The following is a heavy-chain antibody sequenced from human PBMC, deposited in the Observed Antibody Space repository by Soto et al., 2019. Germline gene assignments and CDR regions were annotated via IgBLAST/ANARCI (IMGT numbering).Heavy chain of an antibody. V-gene: IGHV1-69*08. CDR1: GGTFSTYT. Sequence: QVQLVQSGAEVKKPGSSVKVSCKASGGTFSTYTITWVRQAPGQGLEWMGRIIPIIGIINYAQKFQGRVTISAEKFTGTPDMELTGLRSDDTAVYYCAGDPDSHYNDSHASSYPWGQGTLVTVSS. D-gene: IGHD4-4*01. J-gene: IGHJ5*02. CDR2: IIPIIGII. CDR3: AGDPDSHYNDSHASSYP.